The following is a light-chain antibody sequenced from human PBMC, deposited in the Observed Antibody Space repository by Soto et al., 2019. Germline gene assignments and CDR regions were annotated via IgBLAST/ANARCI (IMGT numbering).Light chain of an antibody. Sequence: DIQMTQSPSSLSASVGDRVTLTCRASQGISNFLAWYQQKPGKVPKLLIYAASTLQSGVQARFSGSGSGTDFTLTISSLQPEDVATYYCQKCSSAPWTFGQGTKVEIK. V-gene: IGKV1-27*01. CDR1: QGISNF. J-gene: IGKJ1*01. CDR2: AAS. CDR3: QKCSSAPWT.